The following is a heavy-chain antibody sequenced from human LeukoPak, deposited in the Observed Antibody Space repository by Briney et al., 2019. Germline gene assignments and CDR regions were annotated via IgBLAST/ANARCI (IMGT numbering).Heavy chain of an antibody. J-gene: IGHJ6*03. V-gene: IGHV4-59*01. D-gene: IGHD1-26*01. CDR1: GGSISNYY. CDR2: IYYTGST. CDR3: AKGGGSYAGDYYYYMDV. Sequence: SETLSLTCTVSGGSISNYYWNWIRQPPGKGLEWIGYIYYTGSTNYNPSLKSRVTISVDTSKNQFSLKLSSLTAADTAVYYCAKGGGSYAGDYYYYMDVWGKGTTVTISS.